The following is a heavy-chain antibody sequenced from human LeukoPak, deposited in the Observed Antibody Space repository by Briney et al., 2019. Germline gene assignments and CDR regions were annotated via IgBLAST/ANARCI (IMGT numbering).Heavy chain of an antibody. CDR2: IKQDGSEK. J-gene: IGHJ6*02. V-gene: IGHV3-7*01. CDR1: GFTFSSYW. D-gene: IGHD1-26*01. CDR3: ARPRRPWVYYGMDV. Sequence: GGSLRLSCAASGFTFSSYWMSWVRQAPGKGLEWVANIKQDGSEKYYVDSVKGRFTISRDNAKNSLYLQMNSLRAEDTAVYYCARPRRPWVYYGMDVWGQGTTVTVSS.